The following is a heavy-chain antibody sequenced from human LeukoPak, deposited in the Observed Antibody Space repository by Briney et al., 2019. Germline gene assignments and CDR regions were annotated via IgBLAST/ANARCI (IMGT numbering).Heavy chain of an antibody. Sequence: ASVKVSCKASGYTFTSYGISWVRQAPGQGLEWMGWISAYNGNTNCAQKLQGRVTMTTDTSTSTAYMELRSLRSDDTAVYYCARGSDCVWGSYRPDYWGQGTLVTVSS. CDR2: ISAYNGNT. D-gene: IGHD3-16*02. CDR1: GYTFTSYG. V-gene: IGHV1-18*01. J-gene: IGHJ4*02. CDR3: ARGSDCVWGSYRPDY.